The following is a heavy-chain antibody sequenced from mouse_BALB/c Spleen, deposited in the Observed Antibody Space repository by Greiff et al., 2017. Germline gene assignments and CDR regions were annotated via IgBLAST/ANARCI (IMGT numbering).Heavy chain of an antibody. CDR3: TRRHYGSSYGFAY. V-gene: IGHV1-15*01. J-gene: IGHJ3*01. CDR1: GYTFTDYE. Sequence: VQVVESGAELVRPGASVKLSCKALGYTFTDYEMHWVKQTPVHGLEWIGAIHPGSGGTAYNQKFKGKATLTADKSSSTAYMELSSLTSEDSAVYYCTRRHYGSSYGFAYWGQGTLVTVSA. D-gene: IGHD1-1*01. CDR2: IHPGSGGT.